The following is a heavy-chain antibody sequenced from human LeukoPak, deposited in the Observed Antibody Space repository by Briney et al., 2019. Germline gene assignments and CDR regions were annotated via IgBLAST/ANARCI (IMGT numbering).Heavy chain of an antibody. J-gene: IGHJ5*02. CDR1: GGSISSSSYY. CDR3: ARWRGRGWFDP. CDR2: IYYSGST. V-gene: IGHV4-39*01. D-gene: IGHD3-3*01. Sequence: SETLSLTCTVSGGSISSSSYYWGWIRQPPGKGLEWIGSIYYSGSTYYNPSLKSRVTISVDTSKNQFSLNMTSVTAADTAMYFCARWRGRGWFDPWGQGTLVTVSS.